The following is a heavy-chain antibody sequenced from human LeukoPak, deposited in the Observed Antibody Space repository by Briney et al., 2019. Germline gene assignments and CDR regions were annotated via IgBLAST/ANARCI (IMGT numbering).Heavy chain of an antibody. CDR3: ARLTSIVGATPNPHQKKITYYFDY. D-gene: IGHD1-26*01. V-gene: IGHV4-59*08. J-gene: IGHJ4*02. CDR1: GGSISSYY. CDR2: IYYSGST. Sequence: SSETLSLTCTVSGGSISSYYWSWIRQPPGKGLEWIGYIYYSGSTNYNPSLKSRVTISVDTSKNQLSLKLSSVTAADTAVYYCARLTSIVGATPNPHQKKITYYFDYWGQGTLVTVSS.